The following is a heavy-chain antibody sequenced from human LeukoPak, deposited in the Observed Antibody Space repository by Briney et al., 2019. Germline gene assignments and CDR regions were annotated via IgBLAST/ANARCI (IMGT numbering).Heavy chain of an antibody. Sequence: SETLSLTCSVSGVSVRSGSYYWSWIRQPAGEGLQWIGRIYSSGNTYYNPSLNGRVTISVDSSKNQFSLRLSSVTAADTAVYYCARAADYYDSSGYFFDSWGQGTLVTVSS. CDR3: ARAADYYDSSGYFFDS. D-gene: IGHD3-22*01. J-gene: IGHJ4*02. CDR2: IYSSGNT. V-gene: IGHV4-61*02. CDR1: GVSVRSGSYY.